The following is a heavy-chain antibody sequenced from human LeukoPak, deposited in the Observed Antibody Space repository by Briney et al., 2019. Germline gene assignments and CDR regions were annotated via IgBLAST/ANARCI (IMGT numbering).Heavy chain of an antibody. J-gene: IGHJ6*02. CDR3: ARDGFENSSSWPRPYYYYGMDV. Sequence: PSETLSLTCTVSGYSINSGYYWGWIRQPPGKGLEWFGTIYYSGSTDYNPSLRSRVTMSVDTSKNQFSLKLSSVTAADTAVYYCARDGFENSSSWPRPYYYYGMDVWGQGTTVTVSS. CDR2: IYYSGST. CDR1: GYSINSGYY. V-gene: IGHV4-38-2*02. D-gene: IGHD6-13*01.